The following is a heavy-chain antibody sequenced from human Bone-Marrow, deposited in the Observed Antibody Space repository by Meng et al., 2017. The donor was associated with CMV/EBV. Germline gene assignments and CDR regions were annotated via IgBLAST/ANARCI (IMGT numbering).Heavy chain of an antibody. D-gene: IGHD1-7*01. CDR2: ISSSGSTI. V-gene: IGHV3-48*03. Sequence: GESLKISCAAPGFTFSSYEMNWVRQAPGKGLEWVSYISSSGSTIYYADSVKGRFTISRDNAKNSLYLQMNSLRAEDTAVYYCARDANWNYGRLHYYGMDVWGQGTTVTVSS. J-gene: IGHJ6*02. CDR3: ARDANWNYGRLHYYGMDV. CDR1: GFTFSSYE.